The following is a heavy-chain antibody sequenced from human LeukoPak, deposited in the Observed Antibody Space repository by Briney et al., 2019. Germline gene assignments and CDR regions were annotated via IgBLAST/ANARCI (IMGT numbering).Heavy chain of an antibody. V-gene: IGHV4-61*02. J-gene: IGHJ5*02. CDR2: IYKSGST. D-gene: IGHD3-10*01. CDR3: AREGLAMVRGVLPKEAWGWFDP. Sequence: SETLSLTCTVSGGSISSGTYYWSWIRQPAGKGLEWIGRIYKSGSTNYNPSLKSRVTISVDTPKNQFSLKLSSVTAADTAVYYCAREGLAMVRGVLPKEAWGWFDPWGQGTLVTVSS. CDR1: GGSISSGTYY.